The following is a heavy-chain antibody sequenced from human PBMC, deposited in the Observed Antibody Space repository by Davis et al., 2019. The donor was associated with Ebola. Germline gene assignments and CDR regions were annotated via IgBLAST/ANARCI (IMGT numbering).Heavy chain of an antibody. V-gene: IGHV3-30*03. D-gene: IGHD4-17*01. CDR2: ISYDGSNK. CDR3: AREKYGDTYYYYYGMDV. J-gene: IGHJ6*02. Sequence: GESLKISCAASGFTFSSYGMHWVRQAPGKGLEWVAVISYDGSNKYYADSVKGRFTISRDNSKNTLYLQMNSLRAEDTAVYYCAREKYGDTYYYYYGMDVWGQGTTVTVSS. CDR1: GFTFSSYG.